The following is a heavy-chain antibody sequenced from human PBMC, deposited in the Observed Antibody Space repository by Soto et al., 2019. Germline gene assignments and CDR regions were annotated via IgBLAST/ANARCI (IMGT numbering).Heavy chain of an antibody. Sequence: AGGSLRLSCKISGFNLDDYDISWVRQAPGKGLEWVAFTRSKPYSGAAGYAASVKGRFNVSRDDSKTIAYLQINRLKTDDTAVYYCIRDPLFGDYPRWGQGTLVTSPQ. CDR3: IRDPLFGDYPR. CDR1: GFNLDDYD. J-gene: IGHJ4*02. V-gene: IGHV3-49*04. CDR2: TRSKPYSGAA. D-gene: IGHD2-21*01.